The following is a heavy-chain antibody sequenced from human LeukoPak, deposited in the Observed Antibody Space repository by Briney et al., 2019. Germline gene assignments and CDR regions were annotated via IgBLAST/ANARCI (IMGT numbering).Heavy chain of an antibody. D-gene: IGHD3-22*01. J-gene: IGHJ5*02. Sequence: GGSLRLSCAASGFTFSRYWMHWVRQVPGKGLVWVSLINSDGSRTYYADSVKGRFTISRDNAKNTLYVQMNSLRAEDSAVYYCARDRPRDRLGYDSSGYYNSNWFDPWGQGTPVTVSS. CDR1: GFTFSRYW. CDR2: INSDGSRT. V-gene: IGHV3-74*01. CDR3: ARDRPRDRLGYDSSGYYNSNWFDP.